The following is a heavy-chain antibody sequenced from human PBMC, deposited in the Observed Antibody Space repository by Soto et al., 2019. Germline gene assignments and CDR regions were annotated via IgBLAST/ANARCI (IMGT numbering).Heavy chain of an antibody. J-gene: IGHJ5*02. Sequence: GESLKISCKGSGYSFTSYWIGWVRQMPGKGLEWMGIIHPGDSDTRYSPSFQGQVTISADKSISTAYLQWSSLKASDTAMYYCARQQYSSGWPPSFDPWGQGTLVTVSS. D-gene: IGHD6-19*01. V-gene: IGHV5-51*01. CDR3: ARQQYSSGWPPSFDP. CDR1: GYSFTSYW. CDR2: IHPGDSDT.